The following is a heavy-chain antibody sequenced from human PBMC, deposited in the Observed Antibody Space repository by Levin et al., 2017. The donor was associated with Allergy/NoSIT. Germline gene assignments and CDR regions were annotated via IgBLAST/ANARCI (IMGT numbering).Heavy chain of an antibody. Sequence: VASVKVSCKASGGTFSSYAISWVRQAPGQGLEWMGGIIPIFGTANYAQKFQGRVTITADESTSTAYMELSSLRSEDTAVYYCASTSGYDTYLSFDYWGQGTLVTVSS. CDR2: IIPIFGTA. CDR1: GGTFSSYA. D-gene: IGHD5-12*01. V-gene: IGHV1-69*13. CDR3: ASTSGYDTYLSFDY. J-gene: IGHJ4*02.